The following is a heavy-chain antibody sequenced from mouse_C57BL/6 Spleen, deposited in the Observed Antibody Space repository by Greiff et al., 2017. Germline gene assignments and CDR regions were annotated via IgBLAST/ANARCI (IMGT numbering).Heavy chain of an antibody. CDR2: ISDGGSYT. CDR3: AREQLRYFDY. J-gene: IGHJ2*01. D-gene: IGHD3-2*02. CDR1: GFTFSSYA. V-gene: IGHV5-4*01. Sequence: EVQGVESGGGLVKPGGSLKLSCAASGFTFSSYAMSWVRQTPEKRLEWVATISDGGSYTYYPDNVKGRFTISRDNAKNNLYLQMSHLKSEDTAMYYCAREQLRYFDYWGQGTTLTVSS.